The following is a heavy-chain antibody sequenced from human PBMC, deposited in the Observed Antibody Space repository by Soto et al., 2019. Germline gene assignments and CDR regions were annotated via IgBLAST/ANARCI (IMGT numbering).Heavy chain of an antibody. Sequence: ASETLSLTCTVSGGSISSGGYYWSWIRQPPGKGLEWIGYIYHSGSTYYNPSLKSRVTISVDRSKNQFSLKLSSVTAADTAVYYCARAYGDYVFDYWGQGTLVTVS. CDR2: IYHSGST. D-gene: IGHD4-17*01. V-gene: IGHV4-30-2*01. CDR1: GGSISSGGYY. J-gene: IGHJ4*02. CDR3: ARAYGDYVFDY.